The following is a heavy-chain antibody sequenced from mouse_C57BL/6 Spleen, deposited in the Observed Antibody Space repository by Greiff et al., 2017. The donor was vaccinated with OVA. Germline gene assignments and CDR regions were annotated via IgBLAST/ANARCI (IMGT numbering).Heavy chain of an antibody. Sequence: QVQLQQSGAELARPGASVKLSCKASGYTFTSYGISWVKQRTGQGLEWIGEIYPRSGNPYYNEKFKGKATLTADKSSSTAYMELRSLTSEDSAVYFCARTHSNYDYFDYWGQGTTLTVSS. CDR2: IYPRSGNP. J-gene: IGHJ2*01. V-gene: IGHV1-81*01. D-gene: IGHD2-5*01. CDR1: GYTFTSYG. CDR3: ARTHSNYDYFDY.